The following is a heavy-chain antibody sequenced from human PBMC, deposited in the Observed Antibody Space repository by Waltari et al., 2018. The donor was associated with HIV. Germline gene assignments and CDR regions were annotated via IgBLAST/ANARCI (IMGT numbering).Heavy chain of an antibody. Sequence: EVQLVESGGGLVQPGGSMRLSGAACGLTFSSYSMNWVRQAPGKGLEWVSYISSSSGTIYYADSVKVRFTISRDNAKNSLYLQMNSLRDEDTAVYYCARSPLYYYDSSGYYFDYWGQGTLLTVSS. J-gene: IGHJ4*02. CDR2: ISSSSGTI. CDR3: ARSPLYYYDSSGYYFDY. CDR1: GLTFSSYS. V-gene: IGHV3-48*02. D-gene: IGHD3-22*01.